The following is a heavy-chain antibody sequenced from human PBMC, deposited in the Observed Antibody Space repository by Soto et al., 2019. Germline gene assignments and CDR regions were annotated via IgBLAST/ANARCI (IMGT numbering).Heavy chain of an antibody. V-gene: IGHV3-30*18. CDR2: ISYDGSNK. CDR1: GFTFSSYG. D-gene: IGHD2-15*01. Sequence: QVQLVESGGGVVQPGRSLRLSCAASGFTFSSYGMHWVRQAPGKGLEWVAVISYDGSNKYYADSVKGRFTISRDNSKNTLYLQMNSLRAEDTAVYYCAKGPGDIVYGMDVLGQGTTVTVSS. CDR3: AKGPGDIVYGMDV. J-gene: IGHJ6*02.